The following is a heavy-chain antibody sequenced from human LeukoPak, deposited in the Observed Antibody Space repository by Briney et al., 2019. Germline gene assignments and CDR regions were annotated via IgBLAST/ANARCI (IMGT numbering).Heavy chain of an antibody. V-gene: IGHV1-69*04. CDR1: GGTFSSYA. D-gene: IGHD3-22*01. Sequence: SVKVSCKASGGTFSSYAISWVRQAPGQGLEWMGRIIPILGIANYAQKFQGRVTITADKSTSTAYMELSGLRSEDTAVYYCARAYYYDSSGDAFDIWGQGTMVTVSS. CDR2: IIPILGIA. CDR3: ARAYYYDSSGDAFDI. J-gene: IGHJ3*02.